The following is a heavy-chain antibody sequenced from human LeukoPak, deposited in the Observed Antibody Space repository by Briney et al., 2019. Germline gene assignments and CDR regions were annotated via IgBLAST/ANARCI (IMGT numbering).Heavy chain of an antibody. CDR3: ARQDFGSGILPGY. J-gene: IGHJ4*02. D-gene: IGHD3-10*01. CDR2: NSGST. Sequence: SETLSLTCTVSGASITRSTYYWGWIRQPPGKGLEWIGCNSGSTYYNPSLKSRVTLSIDTSKSQFSLRLSSVTAADTAVYYCARQDFGSGILPGYWGQGTLVTVSS. CDR1: GASITRSTYY. V-gene: IGHV4-39*01.